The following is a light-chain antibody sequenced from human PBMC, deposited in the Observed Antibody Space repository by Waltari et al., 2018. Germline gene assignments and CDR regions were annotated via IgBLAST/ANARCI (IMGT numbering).Light chain of an antibody. CDR2: WSS. CDR3: QQYYSGRT. J-gene: IGKJ1*01. V-gene: IGKV4-1*01. Sequence: DIVMTQSPDSLAVSLGERATIHCKSSQSVLFSSSNKNYLAWYQQKPGQPPKLLIYWSSTRESGVPDRFSGSGSGRDFTLTISSLQAEDVAVYYCQQYYSGRTVGQGTKVEIK. CDR1: QSVLFSSSNKNY.